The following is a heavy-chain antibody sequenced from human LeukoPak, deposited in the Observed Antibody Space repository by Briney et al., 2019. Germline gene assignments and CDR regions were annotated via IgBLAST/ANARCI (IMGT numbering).Heavy chain of an antibody. CDR1: GFTFGDYA. D-gene: IGHD4-11*01. V-gene: IGHV3-74*01. J-gene: IGHJ4*02. CDR2: IRSDGGST. CDR3: ARDDYNRH. Sequence: GGSLRLSCTASGFTFGDYAMNWVRQAPGKGLVWVSRIRSDGGSTTYADSVKGRFTISRDNTKNTLYLQMNSLRADDTAVYYCARDDYNRHWGQGTLVTVSS.